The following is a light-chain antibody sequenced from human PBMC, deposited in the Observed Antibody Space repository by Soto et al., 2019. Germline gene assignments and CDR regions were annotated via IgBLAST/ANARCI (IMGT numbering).Light chain of an antibody. J-gene: IGLJ1*01. V-gene: IGLV2-8*01. CDR3: QSYACNVNPYV. Sequence: SALTQPPSASGSPGQSVTISCTGTSSDVGAYDYVSWYQLHPGKAPKLILSEVTKRPSGVPDRFSGSKSGNTASLTVSGLQPEDEADSSWQSYACNVNPYVFGTGTKVTVL. CDR1: SSDVGAYDY. CDR2: EVT.